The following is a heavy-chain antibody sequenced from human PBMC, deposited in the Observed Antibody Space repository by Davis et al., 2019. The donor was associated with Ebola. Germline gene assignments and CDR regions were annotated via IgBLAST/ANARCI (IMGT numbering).Heavy chain of an antibody. V-gene: IGHV3-74*01. CDR3: ARFPSGYYFDY. D-gene: IGHD7-27*01. Sequence: GESLKTSCAASGFTFSSYWMHWVRQAPGKGLVWVSRINSDGSTTTYADSVKGRFTISRDNAKNTLYLQMNSLRADDTAVYYCARFPSGYYFDYWGQGTLVTVSS. CDR2: INSDGSTT. J-gene: IGHJ4*02. CDR1: GFTFSSYW.